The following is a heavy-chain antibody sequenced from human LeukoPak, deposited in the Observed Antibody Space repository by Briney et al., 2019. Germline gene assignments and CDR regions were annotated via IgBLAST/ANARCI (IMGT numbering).Heavy chain of an antibody. D-gene: IGHD5-18*01. J-gene: IGHJ5*02. CDR3: ARDTARRGYSYGYWFDP. CDR1: GGSINSYY. V-gene: IGHV4-59*01. Sequence: KSSETLSLTCTVSGGSINSYYWSWIRQPPGKGLEWIGYIHHIGSTNYNPSLNSRVTMSLDTSKNQFSLKLSSVTAADTAVYYCARDTARRGYSYGYWFDPWGQGTLVTVSS. CDR2: IHHIGST.